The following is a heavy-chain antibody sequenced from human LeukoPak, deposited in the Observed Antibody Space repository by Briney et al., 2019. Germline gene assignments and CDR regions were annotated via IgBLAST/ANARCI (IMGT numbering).Heavy chain of an antibody. D-gene: IGHD3-22*01. CDR3: AYYDSRGYYRYYMDV. CDR2: IYYSGST. J-gene: IGHJ6*03. V-gene: IGHV4-39*01. CDR1: GGSISSSSYY. Sequence: SETLSLTCTVSGGSISSSSYYWGWIRQPPGKGLEWIGSIYYSGSTYYNPSLKSRVTISVDTSKNQFSLKLSSVTAADTAVYYCAYYDSRGYYRYYMDVWGKGTTVTVSS.